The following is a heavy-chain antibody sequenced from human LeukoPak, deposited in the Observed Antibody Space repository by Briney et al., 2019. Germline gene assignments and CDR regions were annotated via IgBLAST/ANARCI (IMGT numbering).Heavy chain of an antibody. D-gene: IGHD5-12*01. CDR3: ARDSAGYSGYVEFDY. Sequence: GASVKVSCKASGYTFTSYGISWVRQAPGQGLEWMGWISAYNGNTNYAQKFQGRVTMTRDTSISTAYMELGRLRSDDTAVYYCARDSAGYSGYVEFDYWGQGTLVTVSS. V-gene: IGHV1-18*01. CDR2: ISAYNGNT. J-gene: IGHJ4*02. CDR1: GYTFTSYG.